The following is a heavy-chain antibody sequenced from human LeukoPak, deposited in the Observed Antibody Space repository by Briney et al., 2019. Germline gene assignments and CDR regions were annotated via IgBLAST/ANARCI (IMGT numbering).Heavy chain of an antibody. CDR1: GGSISSSSYY. J-gene: IGHJ4*02. CDR2: IYSSGST. V-gene: IGHV4-39*01. CDR3: ATNEWSGYYFEY. Sequence: SETLSLTCTVSGGSISSSSYYWGWIRQPPGKGLEWIGSIYSSGSTYYNPSLKSRVTISVDTSKNQLSLKLSSVTAADTAMYYCATNEWSGYYFEYWGQGTLVPVSS. D-gene: IGHD3-3*01.